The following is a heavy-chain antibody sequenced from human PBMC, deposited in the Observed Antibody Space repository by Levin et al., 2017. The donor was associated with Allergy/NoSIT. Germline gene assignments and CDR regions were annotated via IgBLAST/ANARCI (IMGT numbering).Heavy chain of an antibody. Sequence: GGSLRLSCAASRFTFYSYGMHWVRQAPGKRLEWVAVISYDGSNKYYADSVKGRFTISRDNSKNTLYLQMNRLRPEDTAVYYCAKDTGELPPQDYYYYGMDVWGQGTTVTVSS. D-gene: IGHD1-26*01. CDR1: RFTFYSYG. CDR3: AKDTGELPPQDYYYYGMDV. CDR2: ISYDGSNK. V-gene: IGHV3-30*18. J-gene: IGHJ6*02.